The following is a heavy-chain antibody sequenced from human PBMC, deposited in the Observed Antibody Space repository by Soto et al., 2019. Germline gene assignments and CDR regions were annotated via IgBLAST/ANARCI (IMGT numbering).Heavy chain of an antibody. CDR2: INWNGVNK. D-gene: IGHD3-16*01. CDR3: AKGAARLGELWSYFQS. Sequence: GGSLRLSCTVSGFSFEDFAMHWVRQAPGQGLEWVSGINWNGVNKGYAESVLGRFTISRDNAKKSLYLDMNYLRTEDTALYFCAKGAARLGELWSYFQSWGQGTMVTVSS. CDR1: GFSFEDFA. J-gene: IGHJ1*01. V-gene: IGHV3-9*01.